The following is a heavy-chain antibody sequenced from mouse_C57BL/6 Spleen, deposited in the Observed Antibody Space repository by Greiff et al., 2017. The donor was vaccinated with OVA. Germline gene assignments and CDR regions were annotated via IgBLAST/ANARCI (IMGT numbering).Heavy chain of an antibody. CDR1: GFTFSSYA. V-gene: IGHV5-9-1*02. Sequence: EVKVVESGEGLVKPGGSLKLSCAASGFTFSSYAMSWVRQTPEKRLEWVAYISSGGDYIYYADTVKGRFTISRDNARNTLYLQMSSLKSEDTAMYYCTRDHFLYAMDYWGQGTSVTVSS. J-gene: IGHJ4*01. CDR2: ISSGGDYI. CDR3: TRDHFLYAMDY.